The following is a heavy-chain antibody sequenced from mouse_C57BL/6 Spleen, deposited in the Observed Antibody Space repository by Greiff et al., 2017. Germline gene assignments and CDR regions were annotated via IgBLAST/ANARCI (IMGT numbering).Heavy chain of an antibody. V-gene: IGHV3-6*01. D-gene: IGHD1-1*01. CDR1: GYSITSGYY. J-gene: IGHJ4*01. CDR3: ARGAVVATGAMDY. CDR2: ISYDGSN. Sequence: VQLQQSGPGLVKPSQSLSLTCSVTGYSITSGYYWNWIRQFPGNKLEWMGYISYDGSNNYNPSLKNRISITRDTSKNQFFLKLNSVTTEDTATYYCARGAVVATGAMDYWGQGTSVTVSS.